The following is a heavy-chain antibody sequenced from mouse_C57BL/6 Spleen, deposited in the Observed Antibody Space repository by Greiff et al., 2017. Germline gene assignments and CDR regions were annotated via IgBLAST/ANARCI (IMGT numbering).Heavy chain of an antibody. V-gene: IGHV3-6*01. CDR2: ISYDGSN. J-gene: IGHJ4*01. D-gene: IGHD1-1*01. Sequence: DVQLQESGPGLVKPSQSLSLTCSVTGYSITSGYYWNWIRQFPGNKLEWMGYISYDGSNNYNPSLKNRISITRDTSKNQFFLKLNSVTTEDTATYYCARELLYYAMDYWGQGTSVTVSS. CDR3: ARELLYYAMDY. CDR1: GYSITSGYY.